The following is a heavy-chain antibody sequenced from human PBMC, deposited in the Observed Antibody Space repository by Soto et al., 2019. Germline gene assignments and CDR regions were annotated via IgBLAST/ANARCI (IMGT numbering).Heavy chain of an antibody. J-gene: IGHJ6*04. CDR3: TRAGPALCTSTSCFAYSPDV. CDR1: GFTFSSHW. CDR2: VNNDGSIT. Sequence: GGSLRLSCAASGFTFSSHWMHWVRQAPGKGLVWVSRVNNDGSITNYADSVRGRFSISRDNARNTLYLQMSSLRAEDTAVYYCTRAGPALCTSTSCFAYSPDVWGKGTTVTGSS. D-gene: IGHD2-2*01. V-gene: IGHV3-74*01.